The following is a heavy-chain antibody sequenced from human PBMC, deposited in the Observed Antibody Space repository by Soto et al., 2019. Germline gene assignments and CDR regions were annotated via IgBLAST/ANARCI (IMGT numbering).Heavy chain of an antibody. CDR2: IDYNGST. Sequence: PSETRSRTCTVSGGSLHGSCCYGVWKRQPPGRGLDWIGNIDYNGSTYSNPSLKSRVTISRETSKNQFSLKLTSVTAADTALYYCRKVLVAGTGHTDSDAWGPGTRVTVSS. CDR3: RKVLVAGTGHTDSDA. D-gene: IGHD2-15*01. J-gene: IGHJ5*02. CDR1: GGSLHGSCCY. V-gene: IGHV4-39*01.